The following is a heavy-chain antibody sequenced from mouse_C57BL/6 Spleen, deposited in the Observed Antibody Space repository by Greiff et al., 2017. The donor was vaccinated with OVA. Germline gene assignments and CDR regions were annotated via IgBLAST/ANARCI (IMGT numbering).Heavy chain of an antibody. CDR2: IYPGSGNT. Sequence: QVQLQQSGPELVRPGASVKISCKASGYSFTSHYIQWVKQRPGQGLEWIGWIYPGSGNTKYNEKFKGKATLTADTSSSTAYMQLSSLTSEDSEVYDSARQNGGYYEDYAMDYWGQGTSVTVSS. D-gene: IGHD2-3*01. J-gene: IGHJ4*01. CDR3: ARQNGGYYEDYAMDY. CDR1: GYSFTSHY. V-gene: IGHV1-66*01.